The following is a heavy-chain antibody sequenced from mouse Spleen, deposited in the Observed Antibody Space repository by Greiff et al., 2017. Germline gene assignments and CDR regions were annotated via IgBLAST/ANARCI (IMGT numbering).Heavy chain of an antibody. CDR1: GFTFSDYG. CDR3: ARPLIYDGYLYWYFDV. Sequence: EVTLVESGGGLVKPGGSLKLSCAASGFTFSDYGMHWVRQAPEKGLEWVAYISSGSSTIYYADTVKGRFTISRDNAKNTLFLQMTSLRSEDTAMYYCARPLIYDGYLYWYFDVWGTGTTVTVSS. CDR2: ISSGSSTI. D-gene: IGHD2-3*01. J-gene: IGHJ1*03. V-gene: IGHV5-17*01.